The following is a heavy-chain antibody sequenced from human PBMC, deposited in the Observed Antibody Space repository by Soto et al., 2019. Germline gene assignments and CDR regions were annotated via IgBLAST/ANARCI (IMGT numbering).Heavy chain of an antibody. D-gene: IGHD3-3*01. J-gene: IGHJ4*02. CDR2: ISGSGGST. CDR3: AKDRTIFGVVHLFDY. Sequence: ESGGGLVQPGGSLRLSCAASGFTFSSYAMSWVRQAPGKGLERVAAISGSGGSTYYADSVKGRFTISRDNSKNTLYLQMNSLRAEDTAVYYCAKDRTIFGVVHLFDYWGQGTLVTVSS. V-gene: IGHV3-23*01. CDR1: GFTFSSYA.